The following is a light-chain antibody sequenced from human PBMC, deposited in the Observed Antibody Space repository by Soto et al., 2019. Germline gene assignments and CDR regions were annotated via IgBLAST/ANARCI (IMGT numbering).Light chain of an antibody. CDR1: QSIDNW. V-gene: IGKV1-5*01. CDR3: QQFSSYST. CDR2: AAS. J-gene: IGKJ1*01. Sequence: DIQITQSPSTLSASVGDRVTITCRASQSIDNWLAWYQQKPGKAPKLLIYAASTLETGVPSRFSGSGSGTEFTLTIKSLQPDDFATYYCQQFSSYSTFGQGTKVDI.